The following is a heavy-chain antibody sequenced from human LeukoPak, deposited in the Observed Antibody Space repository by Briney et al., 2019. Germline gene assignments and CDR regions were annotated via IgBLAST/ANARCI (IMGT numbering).Heavy chain of an antibody. Sequence: PSETLSLTCTVSGGSVTSGSFYWRWIRPPPGKGLEWIGYIYYSGSTNYNPSLKSRVTISVDTSKDQFSLKVSSVTAADTAVYYCAGSSSWLYYFDYWGQGTLVTVSS. CDR1: GGSVTSGSFY. J-gene: IGHJ4*02. D-gene: IGHD6-13*01. CDR2: IYYSGST. V-gene: IGHV4-61*01. CDR3: AGSSSWLYYFDY.